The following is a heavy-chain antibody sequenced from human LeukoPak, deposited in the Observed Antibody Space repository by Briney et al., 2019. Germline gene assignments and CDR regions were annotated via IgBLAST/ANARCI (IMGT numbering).Heavy chain of an antibody. J-gene: IGHJ4*02. CDR2: IYYSGTT. CDR3: ARGLAAAGTSYFDY. Sequence: PSETLSLTCAVSGGSISSYYWSWIRQPPGKGLEWIGYIYYSGTTKYNPSLKSRVTISVDTSKNQISLKVSSVIAADTAVYYCARGLAAAGTSYFDYRGQGTLVTVSS. D-gene: IGHD6-13*01. V-gene: IGHV4-59*01. CDR1: GGSISSYY.